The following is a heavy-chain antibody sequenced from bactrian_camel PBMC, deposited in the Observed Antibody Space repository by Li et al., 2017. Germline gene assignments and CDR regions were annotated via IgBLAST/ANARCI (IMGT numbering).Heavy chain of an antibody. J-gene: IGHJ6*01. CDR1: GFNFRTTS. CDR3: AAEKASVIMPLGGALYRPTLWGY. CDR2: ISGGQKIVP. Sequence: VQLVESGGGLVQPGGSLILSCNASGFNFRTTSMSWVRQAPGKGFEWVSFISGGQKIVPYYSETVKGRATISRDSAKNTLYLQMNSLKPEDSAMYYCAAEKASVIMPLGGALYRPTLWGYWGQGTQVTVS. V-gene: IGHV3S35*01. D-gene: IGHD7*01.